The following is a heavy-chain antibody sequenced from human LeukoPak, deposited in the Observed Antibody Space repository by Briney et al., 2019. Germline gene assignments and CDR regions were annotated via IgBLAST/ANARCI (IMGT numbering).Heavy chain of an antibody. CDR1: GFTFSSYW. CDR2: INSDGSST. V-gene: IGHV3-74*01. CDR3: ARTTPNSYYYYYMDV. Sequence: GGSLRLSCAASGFTFSSYWMHWVRQAPGKGLVWVSRINSDGSSTSYADSVKGRFTISRDNSKNTLYLQMNSLRAEDTAVYYCARTTPNSYYYYYMDVWGKGTTVTVSS. J-gene: IGHJ6*03. D-gene: IGHD4-17*01.